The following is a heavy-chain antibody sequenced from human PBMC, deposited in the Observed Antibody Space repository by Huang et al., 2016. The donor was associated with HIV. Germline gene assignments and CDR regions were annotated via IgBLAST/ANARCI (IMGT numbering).Heavy chain of an antibody. Sequence: SNYGMHWVRQAPGKGSKWVAFIRNDGMKKNYADSVRGRFTVGRDNGNNTLFLQMRSLGVDDTAVYYCARGDYYDSSGYHPGYFDYWGQGILVTVSS. V-gene: IGHV3-30*02. CDR3: ARGDYYDSSGYHPGYFDY. D-gene: IGHD3-22*01. J-gene: IGHJ4*02. CDR1: SNYG. CDR2: IRNDGMKK.